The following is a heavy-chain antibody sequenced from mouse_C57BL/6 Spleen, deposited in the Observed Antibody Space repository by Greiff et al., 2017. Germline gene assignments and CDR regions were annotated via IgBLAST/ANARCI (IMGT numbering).Heavy chain of an antibody. V-gene: IGHV1-54*01. CDR1: GYAFTNYL. D-gene: IGHD5-1*01. CDR3: ARSRTPYYFDY. CDR2: INPGSGGT. Sequence: QVQLKESGAELVRPGTSVKVSCKASGYAFTNYLIEWVKQRPGQGLEWIGVINPGSGGTNYNEKFKGKATLTADKSSSTAYMQLSSLTSEDSAVYFCARSRTPYYFDYWGQGTTRTVSS. J-gene: IGHJ2*01.